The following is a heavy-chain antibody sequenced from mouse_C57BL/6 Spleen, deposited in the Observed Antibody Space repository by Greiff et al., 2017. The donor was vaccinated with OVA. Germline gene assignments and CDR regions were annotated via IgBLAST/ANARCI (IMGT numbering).Heavy chain of an antibody. Sequence: QVQLQQSGAELVMPGASVKLSCKASGYTFTSYWMHWVKQRPGQGLEWIGEIDPSDSYTNYNQKFKGKSTLTVDKSSSTAYMQLSSLTSEDSAVYYCAREGFGRAGFDYWGQGTTLTVSS. CDR2: IDPSDSYT. J-gene: IGHJ2*01. D-gene: IGHD3-3*01. CDR1: GYTFTSYW. V-gene: IGHV1-69*01. CDR3: AREGFGRAGFDY.